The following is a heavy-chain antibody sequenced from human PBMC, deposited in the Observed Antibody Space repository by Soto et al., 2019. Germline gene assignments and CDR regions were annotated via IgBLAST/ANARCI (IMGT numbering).Heavy chain of an antibody. CDR1: GGTFNTYA. CDR3: ARSVGSGGVIGGLDY. CDR2: IFPMFDVP. Sequence: QVQLVQSGPEMKKPGSAVKVSCKASGGTFNTYAMNWVRQVPGQGLEWMGGIFPMFDVPRYAQKFQVRVTITLDESSTTAYMDLSSLRFYDTAVYYCARSVGSGGVIGGLDYWGQGTLVSV. V-gene: IGHV1-69*19. D-gene: IGHD3-16*02. J-gene: IGHJ4*02.